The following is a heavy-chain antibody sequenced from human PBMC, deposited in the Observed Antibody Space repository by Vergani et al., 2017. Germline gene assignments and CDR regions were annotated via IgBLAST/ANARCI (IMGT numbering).Heavy chain of an antibody. V-gene: IGHV4-61*02. Sequence: QVQLQESGPGLVKPSQTLSLTCTVSGGSISSGSYYWGWIRQPAGKGLEWIGRIYTSGSTNYNPSLKSRVTMSVDTSKNQFSLKLSSVTAADTAVYYGARVSLGCSSTSCNPKHYYYIDVWGKGP. CDR2: IYTSGST. CDR1: GGSISSGSYY. D-gene: IGHD2-2*01. J-gene: IGHJ6*03. CDR3: ARVSLGCSSTSCNPKHYYYIDV.